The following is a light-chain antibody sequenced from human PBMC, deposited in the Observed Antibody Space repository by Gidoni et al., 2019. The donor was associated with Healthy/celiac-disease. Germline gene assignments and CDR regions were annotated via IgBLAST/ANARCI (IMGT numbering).Light chain of an antibody. V-gene: IGKV3-15*01. J-gene: IGKJ1*01. CDR3: QQYNNWPLWT. Sequence: EIVMTPSPATLSVSPGERATLSCRASQSVSSNLAWYQQQPGHAPRLLIYGASTRATGIPARFSGSGSGTEFTLTISSLQSEDFAVYYCQQYNNWPLWTFGQXTKVEIQ. CDR2: GAS. CDR1: QSVSSN.